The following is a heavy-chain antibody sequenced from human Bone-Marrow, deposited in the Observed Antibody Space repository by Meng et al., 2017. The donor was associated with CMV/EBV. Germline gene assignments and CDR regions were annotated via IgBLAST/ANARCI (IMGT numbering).Heavy chain of an antibody. Sequence: GESLKISCAASGFTFSSYEMNWVRQAPGKGLEWVSYISSSGSTIYYADSVKGRFTISRDNAKNSLYLQMNSLRAEDTAVYYCARDRIVVVPAADHYYYYGMDVWGQRTTVTVSS. CDR3: ARDRIVVVPAADHYYYYGMDV. CDR2: ISSSGSTI. J-gene: IGHJ6*02. V-gene: IGHV3-48*03. D-gene: IGHD2-2*01. CDR1: GFTFSSYE.